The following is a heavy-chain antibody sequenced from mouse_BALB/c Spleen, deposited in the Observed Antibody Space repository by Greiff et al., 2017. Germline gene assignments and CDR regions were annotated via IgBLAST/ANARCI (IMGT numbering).Heavy chain of an antibody. CDR2: ISSGGST. Sequence: SLEWVASISSGGSTYYSDSAKGRFTISSDNARNILYLQMSSLRSEDTAMYYCARDGDYWYFDVWGAGTTVTVSS. D-gene: IGHD2-13*01. V-gene: IGHV5-6-5*01. CDR3: ARDGDYWYFDV. J-gene: IGHJ1*01.